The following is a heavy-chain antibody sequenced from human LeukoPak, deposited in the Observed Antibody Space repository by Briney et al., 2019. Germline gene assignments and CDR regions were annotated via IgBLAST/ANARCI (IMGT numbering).Heavy chain of an antibody. D-gene: IGHD3/OR15-3a*01. CDR3: ARDRRPRRTGNYYYYNGMDV. V-gene: IGHV1-18*01. CDR2: ISVYNGNR. Sequence: ASLRVSCTAAGYIFTSYGISWVRQAPGQGLEWMGGISVYNGNRKYAQKVQGRVTMTIDTSTRTAYMELRSLRSDDTAVYYCARDRRPRRTGNYYYYNGMDVWGQGASVTVSS. CDR1: GYIFTSYG. J-gene: IGHJ6*02.